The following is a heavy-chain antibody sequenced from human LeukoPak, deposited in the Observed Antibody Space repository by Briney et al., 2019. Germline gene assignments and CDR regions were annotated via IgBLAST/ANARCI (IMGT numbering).Heavy chain of an antibody. D-gene: IGHD2-21*02. CDR2: INSDGSST. V-gene: IGHV3-74*01. Sequence: GGSLRLSCAASGFTFSSYWMHWVRQAPGKGLVWVSRINSDGSSTSYADSVKGRFTISRDNAKNTLYLQMNSLRAEDTAVYYCALTTYPIVVVTAGLFDYWGQGTLVTVSS. J-gene: IGHJ4*02. CDR1: GFTFSSYW. CDR3: ALTTYPIVVVTAGLFDY.